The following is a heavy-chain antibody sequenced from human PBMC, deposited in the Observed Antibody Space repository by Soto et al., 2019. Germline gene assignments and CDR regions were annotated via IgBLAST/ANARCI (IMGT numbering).Heavy chain of an antibody. D-gene: IGHD3-22*01. CDR3: TTDPVTMIVVVPSSG. J-gene: IGHJ4*02. V-gene: IGHV3-15*01. Sequence: GGSLRLSCAASGFSFNSYVMSWVRQAPGKGLEWVGRIKSKTDGGTTDYAAPVKGRFTISRDDSKNTLYLQMNSLKTEDTAVYYCTTDPVTMIVVVPSSGWGQGTLVTVSS. CDR2: IKSKTDGGTT. CDR1: GFSFNSYV.